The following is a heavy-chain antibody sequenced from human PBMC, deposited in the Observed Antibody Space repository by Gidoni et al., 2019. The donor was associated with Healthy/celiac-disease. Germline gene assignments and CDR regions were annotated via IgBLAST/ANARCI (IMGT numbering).Heavy chain of an antibody. V-gene: IGHV4-39*01. J-gene: IGHJ4*02. CDR2: IYYSGST. D-gene: IGHD3-3*01. CDR1: GGSISSSRYY. CDR3: ARHLSLDYDFWSGYYTYPYYFDY. Sequence: QLQLQESGPGLVKPSETLSLTCTVSGGSISSSRYYWGWLRQPPGKGLEWIGSIYYSGSTYYNPSLKSRVTISVDTSKNQFSLKLSSVTAADTAVYYCARHLSLDYDFWSGYYTYPYYFDYWGQGTLVTVSS.